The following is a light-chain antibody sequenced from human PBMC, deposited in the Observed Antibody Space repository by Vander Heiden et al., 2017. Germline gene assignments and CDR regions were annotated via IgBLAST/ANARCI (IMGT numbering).Light chain of an antibody. CDR3: QQYYTTPWT. CDR2: WAS. J-gene: IGKJ1*01. Sequence: DIVMTQSPDSLAVSLGERATINCKSSQNILYSSNNKNFLAWYQLKPGQLPKLLISWASTRESGVPDRFSGSGSQTDFTLTISSLLAEDVAVYYCQQYYTTPWTFGQGTKVEI. V-gene: IGKV4-1*01. CDR1: QNILYSSNNKNF.